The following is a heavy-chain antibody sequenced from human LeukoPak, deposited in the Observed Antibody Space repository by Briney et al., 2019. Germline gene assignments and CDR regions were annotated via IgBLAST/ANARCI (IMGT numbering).Heavy chain of an antibody. CDR1: GGSFSGYY. CDR2: INHSGST. CDR3: ARGNEILYFFDY. Sequence: PSETLSLTCAVYGGSFSGYYWSWIRQPPGKGLEWIGEINHSGSTNYNPSLKSRVTISVDTSKNQFSLKLSSVTAADTAVYYCARGNEILYFFDYWGQGTLVTVSS. J-gene: IGHJ4*02. V-gene: IGHV4-34*01. D-gene: IGHD2-15*01.